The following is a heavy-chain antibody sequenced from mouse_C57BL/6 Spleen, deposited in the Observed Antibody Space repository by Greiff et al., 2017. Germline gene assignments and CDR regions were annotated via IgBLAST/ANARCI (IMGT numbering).Heavy chain of an antibody. Sequence: EVMLVESGGDLVKPGGSLKLSCAASGFTFSSYGMSWVRQTPDKRLEWVATISSGGSYTYYPDSVKGRFTISRDNAKNTLYLQMSSLKSEDTAMYYCARQGLAEGFDYWGQGTTLTVSS. D-gene: IGHD6-1*01. CDR3: ARQGLAEGFDY. V-gene: IGHV5-6*01. J-gene: IGHJ2*01. CDR2: ISSGGSYT. CDR1: GFTFSSYG.